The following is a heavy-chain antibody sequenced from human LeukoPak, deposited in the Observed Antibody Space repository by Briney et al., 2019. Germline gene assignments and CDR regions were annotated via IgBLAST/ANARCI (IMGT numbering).Heavy chain of an antibody. D-gene: IGHD2-21*01. CDR1: GFTFDDYA. Sequence: PGRSLRLSCAASGFTFDDYAMHWVRQAPGKGLEWVSGISWNSGSIGYADSVKGRFTISRDNAKNSLYLQMNGLRAEDTAVYYCASMGAYCGGDCYSVDYWGQGTLVTVSS. CDR3: ASMGAYCGGDCYSVDY. CDR2: ISWNSGSI. V-gene: IGHV3-9*01. J-gene: IGHJ4*02.